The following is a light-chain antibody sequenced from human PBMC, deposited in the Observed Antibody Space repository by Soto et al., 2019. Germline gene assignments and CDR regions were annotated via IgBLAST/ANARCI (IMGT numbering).Light chain of an antibody. Sequence: IVLTQYPVSLSLSPGGRATLSFRASESIGRSLAWYQQRPGQAPRLLIYDASNRATGIPARFSGSGSGTDFTLTISRLEPEDFAVYYCQQRINSITFGQGTRLEIK. J-gene: IGKJ5*01. CDR2: DAS. CDR1: ESIGRS. V-gene: IGKV3-11*01. CDR3: QQRINSIT.